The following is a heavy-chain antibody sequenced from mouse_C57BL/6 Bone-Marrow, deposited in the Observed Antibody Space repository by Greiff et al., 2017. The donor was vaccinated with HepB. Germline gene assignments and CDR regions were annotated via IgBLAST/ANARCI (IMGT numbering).Heavy chain of an antibody. J-gene: IGHJ3*01. D-gene: IGHD1-1*01. V-gene: IGHV14-1*01. Sequence: VHVKQSGAELVRPGASVKLSCTASGFNIKDYYMHWVKQRPEQGLEWIGRIDPEDGDTEYAPKFQGKATMTADTSSNTAYLQLSSLTSEDTAVYYCTSHYYGSSYGAYWGQGTLVTVSA. CDR3: TSHYYGSSYGAY. CDR1: GFNIKDYY. CDR2: IDPEDGDT.